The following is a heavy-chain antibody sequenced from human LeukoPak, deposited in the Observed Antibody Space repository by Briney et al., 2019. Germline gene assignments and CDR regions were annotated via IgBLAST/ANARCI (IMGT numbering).Heavy chain of an antibody. CDR3: ARRLTGNIRCFDY. CDR1: GFTFSTYS. Sequence: GGSLRLSCAASGFTFSTYSMTWVRQAPGKGLEWVSYISSTSSTIYYADSVKGRFTISRDNAKNSLYLQMNSLRDEDTAVYYCARRLTGNIRCFDYWGQGTLVTVSS. V-gene: IGHV3-48*02. D-gene: IGHD3-9*01. CDR2: ISSTSSTI. J-gene: IGHJ4*02.